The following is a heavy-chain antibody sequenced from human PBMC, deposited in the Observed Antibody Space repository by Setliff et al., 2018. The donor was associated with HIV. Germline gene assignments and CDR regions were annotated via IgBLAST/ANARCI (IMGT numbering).Heavy chain of an antibody. D-gene: IGHD3-22*01. CDR1: GGTFSSYA. J-gene: IGHJ4*02. CDR3: ARGGVYYYDSSGWSMDY. CDR2: IIPVFGTT. V-gene: IGHV1-69*13. Sequence: GASVQVSCKASGGTFSSYAISWVRQAPGQGLDWMGGIIPVFGTTNYAQKFQGRVTITADESTSTAYMELSSLRSEDTAVYYCARGGVYYYDSSGWSMDYWGQGTLVTVSS.